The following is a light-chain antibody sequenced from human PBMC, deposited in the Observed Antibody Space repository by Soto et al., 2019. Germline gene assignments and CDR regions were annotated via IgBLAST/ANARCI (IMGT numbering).Light chain of an antibody. J-gene: IGLJ1*01. CDR2: EVN. Sequence: QSALTQPASVSGSPGQSITISCTGTSSDVAFYNHVSWYQQHPGKAPKLLIYEVNNRPSGVSHRFSGSKSGNTASLTISGFQAEDEADYYCSSFASTHTYVFGTGTKVTVL. CDR1: SSDVAFYNH. CDR3: SSFASTHTYV. V-gene: IGLV2-14*01.